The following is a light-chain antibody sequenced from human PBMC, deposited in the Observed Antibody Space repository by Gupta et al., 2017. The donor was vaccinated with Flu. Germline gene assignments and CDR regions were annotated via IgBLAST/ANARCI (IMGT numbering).Light chain of an antibody. V-gene: IGKV3-20*01. Sequence: GTLSLSPGERATPSCRASQSVRSSYLAWYQQKPGQAPRLLIYGASSRATGIPDRFSGSGSGTDFTLTISRLEPEDFAVYYCQQYGNSPWTFGQGTKVEIK. CDR2: GAS. CDR1: QSVRSSY. J-gene: IGKJ1*01. CDR3: QQYGNSPWT.